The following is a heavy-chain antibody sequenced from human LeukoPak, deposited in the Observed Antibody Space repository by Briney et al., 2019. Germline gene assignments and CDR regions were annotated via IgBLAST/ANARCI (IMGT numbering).Heavy chain of an antibody. CDR3: ARDSYYYDSSGYGPPGY. CDR1: GGTFSSYA. V-gene: IGHV1-69*04. D-gene: IGHD3-22*01. J-gene: IGHJ4*02. CDR2: IIPILGIA. Sequence: LAKVSCKASGGTFSSYAISWVRQAPGQGLEWMGRIIPILGIANYAQKFQGRVTITADKSTSTAYMELSSLRSEDTAVYYCARDSYYYDSSGYGPPGYWGQGTLVTVSS.